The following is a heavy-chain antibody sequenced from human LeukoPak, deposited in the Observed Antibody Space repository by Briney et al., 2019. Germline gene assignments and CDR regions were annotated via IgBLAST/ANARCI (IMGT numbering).Heavy chain of an antibody. Sequence: GGSLRLSCAAPGFTFSSYAMSWVRQAPGKGLEWVSAISGSGGSTYYADSVKGRFTISRDNSKNTLYLQMNSLRAEDTAVYYCAKSTLLRARTTPFDYWGQGTLVTVSS. J-gene: IGHJ4*02. CDR2: ISGSGGST. CDR3: AKSTLLRARTTPFDY. V-gene: IGHV3-23*01. D-gene: IGHD4-17*01. CDR1: GFTFSSYA.